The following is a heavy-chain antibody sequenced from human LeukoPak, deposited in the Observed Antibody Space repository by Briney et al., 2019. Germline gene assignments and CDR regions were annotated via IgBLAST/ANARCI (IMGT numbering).Heavy chain of an antibody. CDR2: INPSGGST. J-gene: IGHJ6*02. CDR1: GYTFTGYY. CDR3: ARDPHLPNYYYGMDV. D-gene: IGHD2-2*01. Sequence: ASVKVSCKASGYTFTGYYIHWVRQAPGQGLDWVGVINPSGGSTGYAQSFQGRVTMTRDTSTSTVYMELSSLRSEDTAVFYCARDPHLPNYYYGMDVGGQGTSLTVSS. V-gene: IGHV1-46*01.